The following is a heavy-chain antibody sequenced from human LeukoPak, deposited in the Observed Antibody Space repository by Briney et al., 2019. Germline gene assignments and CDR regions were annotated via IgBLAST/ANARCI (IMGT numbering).Heavy chain of an antibody. CDR1: EFSLSTSGVA. V-gene: IGHV2-5*01. J-gene: IGHJ3*02. CDR2: IYWNDDK. CDR3: AHRGGGKSAFDI. Sequence: SGPTLVNPTQTLTLTCTFSEFSLSTSGVAVGWIRQPPGKALEWLALIYWNDDKRYGPILKSRLTITKDSSKNQVVLTMTNMDPGDTATYYCAHRGGGKSAFDIWGQGTMVTVSS. D-gene: IGHD4-23*01.